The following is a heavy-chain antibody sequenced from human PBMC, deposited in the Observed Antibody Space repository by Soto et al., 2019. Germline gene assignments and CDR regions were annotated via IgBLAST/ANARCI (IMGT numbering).Heavy chain of an antibody. J-gene: IGHJ5*02. Sequence: ASVNGSCKASGYTFTSYDINWVRQATGQGLEWMGWMNPNSGNTGYAQKFQGRVTMTRNTSINTAYLELSSLRSEDTAVYFCSREDSSGGLDPWGQGTLVPVSS. CDR2: MNPNSGNT. V-gene: IGHV1-8*01. CDR1: GYTFTSYD. CDR3: SREDSSGGLDP. D-gene: IGHD3-22*01.